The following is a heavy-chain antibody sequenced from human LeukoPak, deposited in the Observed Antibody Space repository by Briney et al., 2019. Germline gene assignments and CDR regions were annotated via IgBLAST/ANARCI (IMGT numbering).Heavy chain of an antibody. V-gene: IGHV1-2*02. Sequence: ASVKVSCKASRFTFTGYYIHWVRQAPGQGLEWMGWFNPNSGGTIYAQTFQGRVTMTRDTSISTAYMELSRLRSDDTAVYYCASGFMGYDRSGYYDDAFDIWGQGTMVTVSS. CDR3: ASGFMGYDRSGYYDDAFDI. J-gene: IGHJ3*02. CDR2: FNPNSGGT. D-gene: IGHD3-22*01. CDR1: RFTFTGYY.